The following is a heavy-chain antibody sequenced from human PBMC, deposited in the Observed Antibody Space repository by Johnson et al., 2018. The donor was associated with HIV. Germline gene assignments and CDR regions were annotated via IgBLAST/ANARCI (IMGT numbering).Heavy chain of an antibody. Sequence: QVQLVESGGGVVQPGRSLRLSCAASGFTFSSYAMHWVRQAPGKGLEWVAVISYDGSNKYYADSVKGRFTISRDNSKNTLYLQMNSLRAEDTAVYYCARVLAVDIWGQGTMVTVSS. CDR1: GFTFSSYA. J-gene: IGHJ3*02. CDR3: ARVLAVDI. CDR2: ISYDGSNK. V-gene: IGHV3-30*14.